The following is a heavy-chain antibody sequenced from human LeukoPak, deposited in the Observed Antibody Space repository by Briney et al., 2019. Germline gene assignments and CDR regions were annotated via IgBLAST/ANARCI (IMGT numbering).Heavy chain of an antibody. J-gene: IGHJ4*02. V-gene: IGHV3-23*01. Sequence: GGSLRLSCAASGFTFRSYAMSWVRQAPGKGLEWVSAISGSGGSTDYADSVKGRFTISRDNSKNTLYMQMNSLRAEDTAVYYCARVGPEVRGVITQIFDYWGQGTLVTVSS. CDR3: ARVGPEVRGVITQIFDY. CDR1: GFTFRSYA. CDR2: ISGSGGST. D-gene: IGHD3-10*01.